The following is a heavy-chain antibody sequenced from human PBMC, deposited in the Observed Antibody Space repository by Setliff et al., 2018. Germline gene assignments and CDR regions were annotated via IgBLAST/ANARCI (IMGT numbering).Heavy chain of an antibody. CDR3: ARDPGTTSSLFGGLDV. D-gene: IGHD1-7*01. CDR2: IYSGGTK. CDR1: GFTVSRNY. Sequence: PGGSLRLSCAASGFTVSRNYMSWVRQAPGKGLEWVSIIYSGGTKHYADSVKGRFTISRDTSKNTLDLQMNSLRVEDTAVYYCARDPGTTSSLFGGLDVWGQGTTVTVSS. J-gene: IGHJ6*02. V-gene: IGHV3-66*02.